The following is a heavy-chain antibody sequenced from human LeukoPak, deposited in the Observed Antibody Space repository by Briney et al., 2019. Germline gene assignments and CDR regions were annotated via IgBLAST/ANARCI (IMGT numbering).Heavy chain of an antibody. Sequence: SETLSLTCTVSGGSISSYYWSWIRQPPGKGLEWIGYIYYSGSTNYNPSLKSRVTISVDTSKNQFSLKLSSVTAADTAVYYCARCLSDYTKNWFDPWGQGTLVTVSS. D-gene: IGHD4-11*01. CDR2: IYYSGST. J-gene: IGHJ5*02. CDR1: GGSISSYY. CDR3: ARCLSDYTKNWFDP. V-gene: IGHV4-59*01.